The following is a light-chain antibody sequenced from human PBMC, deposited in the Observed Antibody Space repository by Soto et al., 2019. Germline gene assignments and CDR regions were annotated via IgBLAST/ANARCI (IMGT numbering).Light chain of an antibody. V-gene: IGLV6-57*01. CDR3: QSYDSSNSYWA. J-gene: IGLJ3*02. Sequence: NFMLTQPHSVSESPGKTVTISCTRSSGSIASNYVQWYQQRPGSSPTTVIYEDNQRPSGVPDRFSGSIDSSSNSASLTISGLKTEDEADYYCQSYDSSNSYWAFGGGTKLTVL. CDR1: SGSIASNY. CDR2: EDN.